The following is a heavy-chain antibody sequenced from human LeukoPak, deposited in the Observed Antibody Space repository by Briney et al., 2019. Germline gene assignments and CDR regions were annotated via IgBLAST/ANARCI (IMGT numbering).Heavy chain of an antibody. CDR3: AREGYDSSGYYFDY. CDR2: ISSSSSTI. J-gene: IGHJ4*02. D-gene: IGHD3-22*01. V-gene: IGHV3-48*01. Sequence: GGSLRLSRAASGFTFSSYSMNWVRQAPGKGLELVSYISSSSSTIYYADSVKGRFTISRDNAKNSLYLQMNSLRAEDTALYYCAREGYDSSGYYFDYWGQGTLVTVSS. CDR1: GFTFSSYS.